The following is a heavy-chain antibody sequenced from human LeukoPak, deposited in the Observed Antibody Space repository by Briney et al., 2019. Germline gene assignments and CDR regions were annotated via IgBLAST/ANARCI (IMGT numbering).Heavy chain of an antibody. CDR2: INHGGST. J-gene: IGHJ4*02. CDR1: GGSFSGYY. CDR3: ARGSIAVAGTFDY. V-gene: IGHV4-34*01. Sequence: SETLSLTCAVYGGSFSGYYWSWIRQPPGKGLEWIGEINHGGSTNYNPSLKSRVTISVDTSKNQFSLKLSSVTAADTAVYYCARGSIAVAGTFDYWGQGTLVTVSS. D-gene: IGHD6-19*01.